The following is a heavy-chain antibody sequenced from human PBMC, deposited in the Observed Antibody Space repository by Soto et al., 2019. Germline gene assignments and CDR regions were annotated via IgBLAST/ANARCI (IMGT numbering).Heavy chain of an antibody. Sequence: PSETLSLTCTVSGGSMSSYYWSWIRQPPGKGLEWIGYIYHSGNTNYNPSLKSRVTISVDKSKNQFSLKLSSVTAADTAVYYCARGGEVYGDYLRLYYYYYGMDVWGQGTTVTVSS. V-gene: IGHV4-59*12. CDR3: ARGGEVYGDYLRLYYYYYGMDV. CDR2: IYHSGNT. CDR1: GGSMSSYY. D-gene: IGHD4-17*01. J-gene: IGHJ6*02.